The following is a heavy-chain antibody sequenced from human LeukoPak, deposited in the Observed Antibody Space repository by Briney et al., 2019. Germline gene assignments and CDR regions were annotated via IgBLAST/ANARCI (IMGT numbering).Heavy chain of an antibody. D-gene: IGHD4-17*01. CDR3: ARATVTTAYFDY. CDR1: GYTFTTYY. J-gene: IGHJ4*02. V-gene: IGHV1-46*01. CDR2: INPSGGST. Sequence: GASVSVSYTPSGYTFTTYYMHWVRQAPGQGREGMGIINPSGGSTSYAQKFQGRVTMTRDTSTSTVYMELSSLRSEDTAVYYCARATVTTAYFDYWGQGTLVTVSS.